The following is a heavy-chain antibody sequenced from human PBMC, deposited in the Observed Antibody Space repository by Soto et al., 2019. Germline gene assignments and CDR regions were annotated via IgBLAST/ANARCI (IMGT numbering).Heavy chain of an antibody. CDR1: GFTFSRYS. Sequence: GGSLRLSCAASGFTFSRYSMNWVRQAPGRGPEWVSSIGSGGSFIYYADSLKGRFTISRDNAKNSLYLQMTSLRAEDTAVYYCVRLYDSSGYYYFDYWGQGTPVTVSS. CDR2: IGSGGSFI. CDR3: VRLYDSSGYYYFDY. V-gene: IGHV3-21*01. J-gene: IGHJ4*01. D-gene: IGHD3-22*01.